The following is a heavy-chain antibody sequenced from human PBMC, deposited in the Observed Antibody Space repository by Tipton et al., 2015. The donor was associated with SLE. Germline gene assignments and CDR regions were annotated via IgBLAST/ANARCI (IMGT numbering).Heavy chain of an antibody. CDR3: ARLGYCTTDICYTGIDL. CDR2: IYYSGNT. Sequence: TLSLTCTVSGDSISRGTYFWGWIRQPPGKGLECIGYIYYSGNTNYNPSLKSRVTISVDTSKNQFSLRLSSVTAADTALYYCARLGYCTTDICYTGIDLWAQGTLVTVSS. V-gene: IGHV4-61*01. D-gene: IGHD2-8*01. CDR1: GDSISRGTYF. J-gene: IGHJ5*02.